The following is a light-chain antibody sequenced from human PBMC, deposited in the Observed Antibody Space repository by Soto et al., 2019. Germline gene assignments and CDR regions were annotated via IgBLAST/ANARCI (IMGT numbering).Light chain of an antibody. CDR3: QQYGSSPRIT. J-gene: IGKJ5*01. Sequence: EIVLTQSPATLSLSPGERATLSXVAXQSVSSSYLAWYQQKPGLAPRLXXYDASSRATGIPDRFSGSGSGTDFTLTISRLEPEDFAVYYCQQYGSSPRITFGQGTRLEIK. CDR2: DAS. CDR1: QSVSSSY. V-gene: IGKV3D-20*01.